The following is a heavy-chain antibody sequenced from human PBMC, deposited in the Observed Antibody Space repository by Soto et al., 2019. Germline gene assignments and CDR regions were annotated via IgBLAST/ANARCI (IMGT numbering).Heavy chain of an antibody. V-gene: IGHV3-15*01. CDR3: SSGYDWGTLDY. Sequence: GGSLRLSCAASGFTFSNAWMSWVRQAPGKGLEWVGRIKSKTDGGTTDYAAPVKGRFTISRDDSKNTLYLQMNSLKTEDTAVYYCSSGYDWGTLDYWGQGTLVTVSS. CDR1: GFTFSNAW. CDR2: IKSKTDGGTT. J-gene: IGHJ4*02. D-gene: IGHD5-12*01.